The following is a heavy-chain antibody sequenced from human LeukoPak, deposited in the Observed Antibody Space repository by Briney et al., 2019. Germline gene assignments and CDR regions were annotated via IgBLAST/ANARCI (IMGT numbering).Heavy chain of an antibody. J-gene: IGHJ4*02. CDR1: GFTFSSYA. CDR3: ARKGADYHEIDY. V-gene: IGHV3-30-3*01. CDR2: ISYDGSNK. D-gene: IGHD1-26*01. Sequence: GGSLRLSCAASGFTFSSYAMHWVRQAPGKGLEWVAVISYDGSNKYYADSVEGRFTISRDNSKNTLYLQMNSLRAEDTAVYYCARKGADYHEIDYWGQGTLVTVSS.